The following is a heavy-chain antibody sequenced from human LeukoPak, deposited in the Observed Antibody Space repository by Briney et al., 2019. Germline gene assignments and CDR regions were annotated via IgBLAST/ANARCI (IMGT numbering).Heavy chain of an antibody. CDR1: GYTFTGYY. Sequence: GASVNVSCKASGYTFTGYYMHWVRQAPGQGLERMGWINPNSGGTNYAQKFQGRVTMTRDTSISTAYMELSRLRSDDTAVYYCAGSDYDFWSGYLGIWGQGTMVTVSS. CDR3: AGSDYDFWSGYLGI. D-gene: IGHD3-3*01. V-gene: IGHV1-2*02. CDR2: INPNSGGT. J-gene: IGHJ3*02.